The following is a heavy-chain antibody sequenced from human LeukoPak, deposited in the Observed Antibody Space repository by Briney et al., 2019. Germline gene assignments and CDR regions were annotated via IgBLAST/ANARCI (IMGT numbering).Heavy chain of an antibody. CDR2: INTNTGNP. Sequence: ASVKVSCKASGYTFTSHAMNWVRQAPGQGLGWMGWINTNTGNPTYAQGFTGRFVFSLDTSVSTAYLQISSLKAEDTAVYYCARGSAGYSYADGDYWGQGTLVTVSS. V-gene: IGHV7-4-1*02. CDR3: ARGSAGYSYADGDY. J-gene: IGHJ4*02. CDR1: GYTFTSHA. D-gene: IGHD5-18*01.